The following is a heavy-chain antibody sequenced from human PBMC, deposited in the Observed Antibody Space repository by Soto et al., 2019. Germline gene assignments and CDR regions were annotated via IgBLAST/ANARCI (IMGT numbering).Heavy chain of an antibody. CDR3: AREICYGDFSATLVD. V-gene: IGHV1-69*01. Sequence: QVQLVQSGAEVKKPGSSVKVSCKASAGTVSRFLINWVRQAPGQGLEWMGGIIPMFGTTNYARKFQGRVTITADESTSTVYMELSSLRSEDTARYYCAREICYGDFSATLVDWGQGAQVTASS. CDR1: AGTVSRFL. CDR2: IIPMFGTT. D-gene: IGHD4-17*01. J-gene: IGHJ4*02.